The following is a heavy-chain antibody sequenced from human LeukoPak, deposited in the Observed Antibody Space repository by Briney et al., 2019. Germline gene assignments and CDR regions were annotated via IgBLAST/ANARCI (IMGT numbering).Heavy chain of an antibody. CDR2: IKLDGSEK. J-gene: IGHJ4*02. D-gene: IGHD3-10*01. V-gene: IGHV3-7*01. Sequence: PGGSLRLSCAASGFTFHTYWMTWVRQAPGKGLEWVASIKLDGSEKYYVDSVKGRFTISRDNTKNSLYLQMNSLRAEDTAVYYCARDTRPETITMVRGADFDYWGQGTLVTVSS. CDR3: ARDTRPETITMVRGADFDY. CDR1: GFTFHTYW.